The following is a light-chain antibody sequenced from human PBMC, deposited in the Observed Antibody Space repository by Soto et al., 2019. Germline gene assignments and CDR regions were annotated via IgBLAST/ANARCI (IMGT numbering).Light chain of an antibody. CDR2: DAS. CDR1: QNIGTS. V-gene: IGKV3-11*01. Sequence: EIVITHSPATLSFSPGERATLSCRAGQNIGTSLVWSQQKPGQSPRLLIYDASHRATGVPARFSGSGSGTDFTLTISSLETKDFAVYYCQQRSNWPGTFGQGTKVDIK. CDR3: QQRSNWPGT. J-gene: IGKJ1*01.